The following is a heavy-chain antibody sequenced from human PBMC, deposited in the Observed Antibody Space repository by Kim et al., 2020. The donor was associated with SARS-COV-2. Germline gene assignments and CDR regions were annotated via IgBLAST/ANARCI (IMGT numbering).Heavy chain of an antibody. CDR3: ARALDVVVPAAPPSIFSPTLTQYYYYYYGMDV. J-gene: IGHJ6*02. V-gene: IGHV1-69*13. D-gene: IGHD2-2*01. CDR1: GGTFSSYA. Sequence: SVKVSCKASGGTFSSYAISWVRQAPGQGLEWMGGIIPIFGTANYAQKFQGRVTITADESTSTAYMELSSLRSEDTAVYYCARALDVVVPAAPPSIFSPTLTQYYYYYYGMDVWGQGTTVTVSS. CDR2: IIPIFGTA.